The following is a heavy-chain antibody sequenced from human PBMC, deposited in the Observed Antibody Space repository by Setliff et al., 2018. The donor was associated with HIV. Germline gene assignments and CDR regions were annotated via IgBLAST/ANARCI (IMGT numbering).Heavy chain of an antibody. CDR2: IYYRGST. CDR1: GGSISSSSYY. Sequence: PSETLSLTCTVSGGSISSSSYYWGWIRQPPGKGLQWIGSIYYRGSTYYNPSLMSRVTISVVTSKNQFSLKLRSVTAADTALYYCARGRYRSRWYASDHYYIDVWGKGTTVTVSS. V-gene: IGHV4-39*01. CDR3: ARGRYRSRWYASDHYYIDV. J-gene: IGHJ6*03. D-gene: IGHD6-13*01.